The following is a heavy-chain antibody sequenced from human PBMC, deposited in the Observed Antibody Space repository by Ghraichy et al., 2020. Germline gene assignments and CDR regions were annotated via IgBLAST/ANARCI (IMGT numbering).Heavy chain of an antibody. CDR1: GCSISSGRY. CDR2: IYHSGKT. D-gene: IGHD3-10*01. J-gene: IGHJ3*02. CDR3: ASMDVGLGSGDAFDI. V-gene: IGHV4-38-2*01. Sequence: SETLSLTCDLSGCSISSGRYWGWIRQPPGKVLEWIGNIYHSGKTYYTPSLKSRVTISADPSKIQFSLKLTSVTAADTAVYYCASMDVGLGSGDAFDIWGQGKVVTVSS.